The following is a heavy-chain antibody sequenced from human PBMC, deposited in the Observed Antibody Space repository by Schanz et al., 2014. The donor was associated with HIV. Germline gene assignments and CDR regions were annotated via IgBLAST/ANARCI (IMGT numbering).Heavy chain of an antibody. CDR1: GFTFSDHF. CDR3: VTSEAEYYGMDV. CDR2: TRNKANSYTT. D-gene: IGHD2-15*01. J-gene: IGHJ6*02. V-gene: IGHV3-72*01. Sequence: EVQLVESGGGLVQPGGSLRLSCAASGFTFSDHFMDWVRQAPGKGLEWVGRTRNKANSYTTEYAASVKGRFTISRDDSKKLLYLQMKSLKTEDTAVYYCVTSEAEYYGMDVWGQGTTVTVSS.